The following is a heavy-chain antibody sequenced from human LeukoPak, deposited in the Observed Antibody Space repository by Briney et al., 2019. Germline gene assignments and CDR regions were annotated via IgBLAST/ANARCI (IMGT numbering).Heavy chain of an antibody. D-gene: IGHD6-19*01. CDR2: ISSNSGSI. Sequence: PGGSLSLSCAASGFTFHSYAMHWVRQAPGKGLEWVSGISSNSGSIGYADSVKGRFTISRDNAKNSLYLQMNSLRAEDTALYYCAKDWYSSGSDVFDIWGQGTMVTVSS. CDR1: GFTFHSYA. V-gene: IGHV3-9*01. CDR3: AKDWYSSGSDVFDI. J-gene: IGHJ3*02.